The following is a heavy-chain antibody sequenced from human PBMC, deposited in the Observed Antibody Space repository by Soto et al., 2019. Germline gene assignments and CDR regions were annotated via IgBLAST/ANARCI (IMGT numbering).Heavy chain of an antibody. V-gene: IGHV3-7*01. CDR3: ATSPAAPGNY. Sequence: GGSLRLSCAASGFTFSSYWMSRVRQAPGKGLEWVANIKQDGSDKYYVDSVKGRFTISRDNAKNSLYLQMNSLRAEDTAVYYCATSPAAPGNYWGQGTLLTVPS. D-gene: IGHD6-13*01. CDR1: GFTFSSYW. J-gene: IGHJ4*02. CDR2: IKQDGSDK.